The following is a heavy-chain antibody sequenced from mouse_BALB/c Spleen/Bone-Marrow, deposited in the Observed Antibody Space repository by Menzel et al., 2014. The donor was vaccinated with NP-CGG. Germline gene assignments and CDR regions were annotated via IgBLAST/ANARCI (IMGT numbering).Heavy chain of an antibody. V-gene: IGHV2-9*02. CDR1: GFSLTSYG. CDR2: IWAGGST. Sequence: VKVVESGPGLVAPSQSLSIPCTVSGFSLTSYGVHWVRQPPGKGLEWLGVIWAGGSTDYNSALMSRLSISKDNSKSQVFLKMNSLQTDDTAMYYCARERPNYFDNWGQGTVLTVSS. CDR3: ARERPNYFDN. J-gene: IGHJ2*01.